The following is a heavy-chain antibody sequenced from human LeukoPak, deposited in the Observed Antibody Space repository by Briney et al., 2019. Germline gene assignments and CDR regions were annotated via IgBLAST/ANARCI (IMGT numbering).Heavy chain of an antibody. Sequence: ASVKVSCKASGYTFTGYYMHWVRQAPGQGLEWMGWINPNSGGTNYAQKFQGRVTMTRDTSISTAYMELSRLRSDDTAVYYCARASQWVLPRYYFDYWGQGTLVTVSS. CDR3: ARASQWVLPRYYFDY. D-gene: IGHD1-26*01. CDR2: INPNSGGT. V-gene: IGHV1-2*02. CDR1: GYTFTGYY. J-gene: IGHJ4*02.